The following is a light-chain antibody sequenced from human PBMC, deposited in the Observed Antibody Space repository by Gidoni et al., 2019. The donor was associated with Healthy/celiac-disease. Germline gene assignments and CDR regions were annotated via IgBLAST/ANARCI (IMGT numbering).Light chain of an antibody. CDR2: DAS. Sequence: EIVLTQSPATLSLSPGERATLSCRASQSVSSYLAWYQQKPGRAPRLLIYDASNRATGIPARFSGSGSGTDFTLTISSLEPEDFAVYYCQQRSRTFGQGTRLEIK. CDR1: QSVSSY. CDR3: QQRSRT. J-gene: IGKJ5*01. V-gene: IGKV3-11*01.